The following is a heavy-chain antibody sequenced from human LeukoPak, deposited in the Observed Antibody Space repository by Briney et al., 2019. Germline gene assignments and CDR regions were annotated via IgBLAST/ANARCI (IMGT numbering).Heavy chain of an antibody. CDR3: ARHADGYNVDY. CDR2: IYYSGST. J-gene: IGHJ4*02. V-gene: IGHV4-59*08. D-gene: IGHD5-24*01. CDR1: GGSISSYY. Sequence: SETLSLTCTVSGGSISSYYWRWIRQPPGKGLEWIGYIYYSGSTNYNPSLKSRVTISVDTSKNQFSLKLSSVTAADTAVYYCARHADGYNVDYWGQGTLVTVSS.